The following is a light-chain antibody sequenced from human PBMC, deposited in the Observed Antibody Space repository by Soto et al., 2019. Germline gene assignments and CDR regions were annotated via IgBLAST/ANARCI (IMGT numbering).Light chain of an antibody. CDR3: QQANSFPLT. J-gene: IGKJ4*01. CDR1: QGLSSR. V-gene: IGKV1-12*01. CDR2: AAS. Sequence: DIQMTQSPSSVSASVGDRVTITCRASQGLSSRLAWYQQKPGKAPELLIYAASSLQSGVRSRFSGSGSGTDFTLTTSSLQPEDFATYYCQQANSFPLTFGGGTKVEIK.